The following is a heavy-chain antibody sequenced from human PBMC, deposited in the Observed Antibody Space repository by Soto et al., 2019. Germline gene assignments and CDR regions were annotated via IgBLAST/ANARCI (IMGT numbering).Heavy chain of an antibody. CDR2: INHSGST. D-gene: IGHD3-10*01. CDR1: GGSFSGYY. CDR3: ARGLHLSNFTYYYGSGSYYIYYMDV. Sequence: SETLSLTCAVYGGSFSGYYWSWIRQPPGKGLEWNGEINHSGSTNYNPSLKSRVTISVDTSKNQFSLKLSSVTAADTAVYYCARGLHLSNFTYYYGSGSYYIYYMDVWGKGTTVTVSS. J-gene: IGHJ6*03. V-gene: IGHV4-34*01.